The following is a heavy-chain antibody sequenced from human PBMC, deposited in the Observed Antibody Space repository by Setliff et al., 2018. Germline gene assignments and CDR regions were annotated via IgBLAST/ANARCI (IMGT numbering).Heavy chain of an antibody. CDR1: GYTFTSYD. D-gene: IGHD3-22*01. V-gene: IGHV1-8*01. J-gene: IGHJ4*02. CDR2: MNPNSGNT. Sequence: ASVKVSCKASGYTFTSYDINWVRQATGQGLEWMGWMNPNSGNTGYAQKLQGRVTFTRNTSTNTAYMELSSLISEDTAVYYYDSSGYLDYWGQGTLVTVSS. CDR3: DSSGYLDY.